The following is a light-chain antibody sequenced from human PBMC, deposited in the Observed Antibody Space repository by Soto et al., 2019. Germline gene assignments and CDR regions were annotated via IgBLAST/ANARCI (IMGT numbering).Light chain of an antibody. J-gene: IGLJ2*01. CDR3: QTWGSGIVV. CDR1: SGKSNYA. CDR2: LNSDGSH. V-gene: IGLV4-69*01. Sequence: QPVLTQSPSASASLGASVKLTCTLSSGKSNYAIAWHQQQSEKGPRYLMKLNSDGSHSKGDGIPDRFSGSSSGAERYLTISRLPSEDEADYYCQTWGSGIVVFGGGTKLTVL.